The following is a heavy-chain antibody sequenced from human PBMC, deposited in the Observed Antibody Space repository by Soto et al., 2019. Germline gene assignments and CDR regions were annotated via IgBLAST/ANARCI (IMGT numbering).Heavy chain of an antibody. J-gene: IGHJ2*01. CDR2: INAGNGNT. CDR3: ARLNLQLERHHVHNWYFDL. V-gene: IGHV1-3*01. D-gene: IGHD1-1*01. CDR1: GYTFTSYA. Sequence: ASVKVSCKASGYTFTSYAMHWVRQAPGQRLEWMGWINAGNGNTKYSQKFQGRVTITRDTSASTAYIELSSLRSEDTAVYYCARLNLQLERHHVHNWYFDLWGRGTLVTVSS.